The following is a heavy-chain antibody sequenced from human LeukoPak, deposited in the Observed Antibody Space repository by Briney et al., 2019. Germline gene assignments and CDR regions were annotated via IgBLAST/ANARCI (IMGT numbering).Heavy chain of an antibody. CDR2: ISSRSSYI. J-gene: IGHJ5*02. V-gene: IGHV3-21*01. CDR3: ARAYYYGSGSMDNWFDP. D-gene: IGHD3-10*01. Sequence: GGSLRLSCAASGFTFSSYSMNWVRQAPGKGLEWVSSISSRSSYIYYADSVKGRFTISRDNAKNSLYLQMNSLRAEDTAVYYRARAYYYGSGSMDNWFDPWGQGTLVTVSS. CDR1: GFTFSSYS.